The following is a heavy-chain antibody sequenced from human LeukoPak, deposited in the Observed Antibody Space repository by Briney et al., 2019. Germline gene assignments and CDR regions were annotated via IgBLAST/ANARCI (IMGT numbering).Heavy chain of an antibody. D-gene: IGHD3-9*01. V-gene: IGHV3-21*01. J-gene: IGHJ6*03. CDR3: ARVREYYDILTGYYPPEGGHMDV. CDR1: GFTFSSYS. CDR2: ISSSSSYI. Sequence: PGGSLRLSCAASGFTFSSYSMNWVRQAPGKGLEWVSSISSSSSYIYYADSVKGRFTISRDNAKNSLYLQMNSLRAEDTAVYYCARVREYYDILTGYYPPEGGHMDVWGKGTTVTISS.